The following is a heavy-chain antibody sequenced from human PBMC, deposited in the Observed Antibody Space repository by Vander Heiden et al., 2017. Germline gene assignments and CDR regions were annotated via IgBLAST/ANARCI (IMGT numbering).Heavy chain of an antibody. CDR3: ARDRGAVAGDYFDY. CDR1: GFTFSGLY. CDR2: ISSSGTPV. J-gene: IGHJ4*02. V-gene: IGHV3-11*01. Sequence: QVHLVESGGGLVKPGGSLRLSCPASGFTFSGLYRSWIRQAPGKGLEWVSCISSSGTPVYYADSVRGRFTISRDNAKNSLYLQMNSLRVEDTAVYYCARDRGAVAGDYFDYWGQGSLVTVSS. D-gene: IGHD6-19*01.